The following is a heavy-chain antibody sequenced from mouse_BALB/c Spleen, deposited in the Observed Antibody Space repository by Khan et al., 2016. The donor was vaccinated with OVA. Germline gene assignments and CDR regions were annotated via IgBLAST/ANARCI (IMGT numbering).Heavy chain of an antibody. Sequence: VQLQQSGAELVKSGATVKLSCTASGFTFTDTYMHWLKQRPEQGLEWIGWINPPNGNTKYDPKFQGKATMTSDTSSNTAYLQLSSLTSEDTAVYYNARVAEKWGQGTTLTVSS. CDR3: ARVAEK. V-gene: IGHV14-3*02. CDR2: INPPNGNT. CDR1: GFTFTDTY. J-gene: IGHJ2*01.